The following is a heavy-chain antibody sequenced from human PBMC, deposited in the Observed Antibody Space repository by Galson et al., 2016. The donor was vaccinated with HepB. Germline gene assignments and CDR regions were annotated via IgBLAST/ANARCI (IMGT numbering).Heavy chain of an antibody. J-gene: IGHJ6*02. CDR1: GFIFDDYA. D-gene: IGHD4-23*01. CDR3: AKDRGNLNYYHHYGMDV. CDR2: ITWNSRKT. Sequence: SLRLSCAASGFIFDDYAMFWVRQVPGKGLEWVSSITWNSRKTDYADSVKGRFTISRDNAKNSVNLHMKSLRPEDTALHYCAKDRGNLNYYHHYGMDVWGQGTTVTVS. V-gene: IGHV3-9*01.